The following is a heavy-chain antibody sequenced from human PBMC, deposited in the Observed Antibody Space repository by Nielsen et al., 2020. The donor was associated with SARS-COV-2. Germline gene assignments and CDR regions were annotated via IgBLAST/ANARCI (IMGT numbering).Heavy chain of an antibody. CDR3: ARDGSGSYVEQFDY. CDR1: GFTFSSYS. J-gene: IGHJ4*02. V-gene: IGHV3-21*01. CDR2: ISSSSSYI. D-gene: IGHD1-26*01. Sequence: GGSLRLSCAASGFTFSSYSMNWVRQAPGKGLEWVSSISSSSSYIYYADSVKGRFTISRDNAKNSLYLQMNSLRAEDTAVYYCARDGSGSYVEQFDYWGQGTLVTVSS.